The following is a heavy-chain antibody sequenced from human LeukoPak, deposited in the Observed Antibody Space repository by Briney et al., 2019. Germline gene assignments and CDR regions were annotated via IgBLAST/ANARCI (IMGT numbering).Heavy chain of an antibody. Sequence: GRSLRLSCAASGFTFSSYEMNWVRQAPGKGLEWVSSISSSSSYIYYADSVKGRFTISRDNAKNSLYLQMNSLRAEDTAVYYCARKVTMVRGVIIKGVLYFDYWGQGTLVTVSS. CDR3: ARKVTMVRGVIIKGVLYFDY. V-gene: IGHV3-21*01. D-gene: IGHD3-10*01. CDR1: GFTFSSYE. J-gene: IGHJ4*02. CDR2: ISSSSSYI.